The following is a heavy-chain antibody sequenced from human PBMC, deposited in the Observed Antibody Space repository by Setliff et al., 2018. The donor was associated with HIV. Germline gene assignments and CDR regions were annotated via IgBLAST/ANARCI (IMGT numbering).Heavy chain of an antibody. V-gene: IGHV4-31*03. D-gene: IGHD1-1*01. Sequence: PSETLSLTCTVSGGSISNGGYYWSWIRQHPGKGLEYIGYFSYSGNIYYNPSLKSRVTISVDTSKTRFSLKVSSVTGADTGVYYCASQPSGHFYNPYMDVWGKGATVTVSS. CDR3: ASQPSGHFYNPYMDV. J-gene: IGHJ6*03. CDR1: GGSISNGGYY. CDR2: FSYSGNI.